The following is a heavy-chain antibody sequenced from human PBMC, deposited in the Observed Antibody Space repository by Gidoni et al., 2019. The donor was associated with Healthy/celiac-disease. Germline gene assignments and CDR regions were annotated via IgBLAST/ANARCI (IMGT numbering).Heavy chain of an antibody. D-gene: IGHD2-2*01. V-gene: IGHV3-33*01. Sequence: QVQLVESGGGVVQPGRSLRLSCAASGFTFSSYGMHWVRQAPGKGLEWVAVIWYDGSNKYYADSVKGRFTISRDNSKNTLYLQMNSLRAEDTAVYYCARGEDIVLVPAAPETYYYYYGMDVWGQGTTVTVSS. CDR1: GFTFSSYG. CDR3: ARGEDIVLVPAAPETYYYYYGMDV. CDR2: IWYDGSNK. J-gene: IGHJ6*02.